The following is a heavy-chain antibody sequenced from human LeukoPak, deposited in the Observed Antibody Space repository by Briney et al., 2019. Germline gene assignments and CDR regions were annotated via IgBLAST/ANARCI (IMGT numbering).Heavy chain of an antibody. V-gene: IGHV3-30*18. Sequence: PGGSLRLSCAASGFTFSDYAMHWVRQAPGKGLEWVALISYDGINKYYADSVKGRFTISRDNSKNTLYLQMNSLRAEDTAVYYCAKDLTMVRGANYYYYMDVWGKGTTVTISS. CDR3: AKDLTMVRGANYYYYMDV. CDR1: GFTFSDYA. CDR2: ISYDGINK. J-gene: IGHJ6*03. D-gene: IGHD3-10*01.